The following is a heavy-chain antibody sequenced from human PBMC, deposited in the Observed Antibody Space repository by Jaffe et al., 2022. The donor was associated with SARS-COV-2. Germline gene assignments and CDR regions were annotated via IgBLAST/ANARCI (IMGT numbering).Heavy chain of an antibody. D-gene: IGHD2-15*01. CDR1: GYTFTSFD. CDR2: MNPDSGKI. CDR3: ARGGYCSGDTCYSGVAS. Sequence: QVQLVQSGAEVKKPGASVKVSCKASGYTFTSFDINWVRQATGQGLEWMGWMNPDSGKIAYAQKFQGRVTMTRNTSISTAYMELRSLRSQDTAVYYCARGGYCSGDTCYSGVASWGQGTLVTVSS. J-gene: IGHJ4*02. V-gene: IGHV1-8*01.